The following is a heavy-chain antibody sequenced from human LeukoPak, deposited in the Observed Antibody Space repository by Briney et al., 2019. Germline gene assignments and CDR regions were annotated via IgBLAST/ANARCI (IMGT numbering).Heavy chain of an antibody. CDR3: AKPLPIGYCSGGSCYRGNFDY. Sequence: GGSLRLSCAASGFTFSSYGMSWVRQAPGKGLEWVSAISGSGGSTYYADSVKGRFTISRDNSKNTLYLQMNSLRAEDTAVYYCAKPLPIGYCSGGSCYRGNFDYWGQGTLVTVSS. V-gene: IGHV3-23*01. CDR1: GFTFSSYG. J-gene: IGHJ4*02. D-gene: IGHD2-15*01. CDR2: ISGSGGST.